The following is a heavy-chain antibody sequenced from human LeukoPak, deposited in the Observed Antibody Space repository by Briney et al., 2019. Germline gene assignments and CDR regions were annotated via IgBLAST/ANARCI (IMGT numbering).Heavy chain of an antibody. CDR2: ISWNSGTI. Sequence: GGSLRLSCAASGFTFDDYAMHWVRQAPGKGLEWVSGISWNSGTIGYADSVKGRFTISRDNAKNSLYLQMNSLRAEDTALYYCAKDAYGSVNYFSDYWGQGTLVTVSS. CDR1: GFTFDDYA. J-gene: IGHJ4*02. CDR3: AKDAYGSVNYFSDY. D-gene: IGHD3-10*01. V-gene: IGHV3-9*01.